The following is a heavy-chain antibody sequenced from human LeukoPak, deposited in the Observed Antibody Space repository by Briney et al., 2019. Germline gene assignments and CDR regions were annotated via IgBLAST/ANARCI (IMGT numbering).Heavy chain of an antibody. V-gene: IGHV3-49*03. CDR1: GFTFGDYA. Sequence: GGSLRLSCTASGFTFGDYAMSWFRQAPGKGLEWVGFIRSKTYGGTTGYAASVKDTFTISRDDSKSVVYLQMNSLKTEDTAFYYCTRGVGQQLIPPDYWGQGSLVTVSP. CDR3: TRGVGQQLIPPDY. J-gene: IGHJ4*02. D-gene: IGHD6-13*01. CDR2: IRSKTYGGTT.